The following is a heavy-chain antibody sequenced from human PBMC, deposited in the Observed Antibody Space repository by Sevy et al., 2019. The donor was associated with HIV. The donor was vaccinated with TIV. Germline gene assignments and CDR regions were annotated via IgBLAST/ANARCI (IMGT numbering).Heavy chain of an antibody. CDR1: EFTFISYA. CDR3: AKGSLEWLSALDY. V-gene: IGHV3-23*01. D-gene: IGHD3-3*01. Sequence: GGSLRLSCAVSEFTFISYAMSWVRQAPGKGLEWVSAITGSGGTTYYADSVRGRFTISRDNSNNTLYLQMTSLGAEDTAVYYCAKGSLEWLSALDYWGQGTLVTVSS. CDR2: ITGSGGTT. J-gene: IGHJ4*02.